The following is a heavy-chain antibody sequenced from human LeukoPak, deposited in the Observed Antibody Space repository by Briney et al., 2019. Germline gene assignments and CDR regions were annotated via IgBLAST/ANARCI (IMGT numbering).Heavy chain of an antibody. J-gene: IGHJ6*02. V-gene: IGHV3-53*01. CDR1: GFTVSSNY. Sequence: PGGSLRLSCAASGFTVSSNYMSWVRQAPGKGLEWVSVSYSGGSTYYADSVKGRFTISRDNSKNTLYLQMNSLRAEDTAVYYCARGIAAAGKGYYYYYGMDVWGQGTTVTVSS. CDR3: ARGIAAAGKGYYYYYGMDV. CDR2: SYSGGST. D-gene: IGHD6-13*01.